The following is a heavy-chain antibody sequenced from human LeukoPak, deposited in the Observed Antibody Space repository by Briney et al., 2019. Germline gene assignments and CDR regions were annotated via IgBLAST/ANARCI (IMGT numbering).Heavy chain of an antibody. J-gene: IGHJ4*02. Sequence: PSETLSLACTVSGGSISSYYWSWLRQPPGKGLEWIGYIYYSGSPNYNPSLESRVTISLDTSKNQFSLKLSSVTAADTAVYYCARSFAGGSGYSYFDYWGQGILVTVSS. V-gene: IGHV4-59*08. CDR2: IYYSGSP. CDR3: ARSFAGGSGYSYFDY. D-gene: IGHD3-3*01. CDR1: GGSISSYY.